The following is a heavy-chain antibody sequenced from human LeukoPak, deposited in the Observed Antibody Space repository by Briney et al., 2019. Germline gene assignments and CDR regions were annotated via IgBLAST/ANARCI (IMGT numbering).Heavy chain of an antibody. V-gene: IGHV1-18*01. CDR1: GYTFTSYG. J-gene: IGHJ4*02. CDR2: ISAYNGNT. Sequence: PGASVKVSCKASGYTFTSYGISWVRQAPGQGLEWMGWISAYNGNTNYAQKLQGRVTMTTDTSTSTAYMELRSLRSDDTAVYYCARDTPYYYGSGSPQAYFDYWGQGTLATVSS. D-gene: IGHD3-10*01. CDR3: ARDTPYYYGSGSPQAYFDY.